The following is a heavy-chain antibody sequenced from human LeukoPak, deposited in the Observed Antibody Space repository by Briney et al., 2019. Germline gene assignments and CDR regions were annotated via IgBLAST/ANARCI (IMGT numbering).Heavy chain of an antibody. J-gene: IGHJ5*02. CDR2: IPYDGSNK. D-gene: IGHD3-10*01. CDR1: GFTFSAYG. CDR3: ARGGSGSYYSQHDNWFDP. V-gene: IGHV3-30*02. Sequence: GGSLRLSCAASGFTFSAYGMYWVRQAPGKGLEWVAFIPYDGSNKYYADSVKGRFTISRDNAKNSLYLQMNSLRAEDTAVYYCARGGSGSYYSQHDNWFDPWGQGTLVTVSS.